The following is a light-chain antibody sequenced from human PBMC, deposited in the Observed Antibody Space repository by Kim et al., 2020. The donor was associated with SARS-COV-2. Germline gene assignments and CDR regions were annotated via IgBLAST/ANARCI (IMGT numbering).Light chain of an antibody. CDR1: QDINNW. Sequence: LGDRVTITGRASQDINNWLGWYQQNPGRAPKRLIYGASSLQSGVPSRFSGSGSGTEFTLTISSVQPEDFATYFCLQHSTYPSTFGQGTRLEIK. CDR3: LQHSTYPST. CDR2: GAS. V-gene: IGKV1-17*01. J-gene: IGKJ5*01.